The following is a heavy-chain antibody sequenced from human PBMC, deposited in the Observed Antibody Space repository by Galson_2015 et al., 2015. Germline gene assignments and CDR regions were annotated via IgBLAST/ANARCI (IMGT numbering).Heavy chain of an antibody. CDR1: GYTLTELS. D-gene: IGHD3-3*01. CDR3: ATDPFLDFWRPDAFDI. J-gene: IGHJ3*02. Sequence: SVKVSCKVSGYTLTELSMHWVRQAPGKGLEWMGGFDPEDGETIYAQKFQGRVTMTEDTSTDTAYMELSSLRSEDTAVYYCATDPFLDFWRPDAFDIWGQGTMVTVSS. CDR2: FDPEDGET. V-gene: IGHV1-24*01.